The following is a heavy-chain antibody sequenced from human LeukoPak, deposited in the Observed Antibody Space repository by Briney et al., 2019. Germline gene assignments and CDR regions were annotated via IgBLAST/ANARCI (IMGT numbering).Heavy chain of an antibody. Sequence: PSETLSLTCTVSGASISSGGYHWSWIRQHPGKGLEWIGNDGSTSYNPSLKSRLTISVDTSKNQLSLKLSSATAEDTAIYYCAIYFVDGGGRGTWGQGTLVTVSS. CDR2: DGST. D-gene: IGHD2/OR15-2a*01. CDR3: AIYFVDGGGRGT. J-gene: IGHJ4*02. CDR1: GASISSGGYH. V-gene: IGHV4-31*03.